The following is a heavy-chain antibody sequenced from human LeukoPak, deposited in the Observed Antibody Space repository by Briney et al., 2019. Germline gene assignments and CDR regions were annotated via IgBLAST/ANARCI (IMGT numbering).Heavy chain of an antibody. CDR2: IAWNSGSI. CDR3: ARVFGAAAGFDY. J-gene: IGHJ4*02. V-gene: IGHV3-9*01. D-gene: IGHD6-13*01. CDR1: GFTFSNYA. Sequence: GGSLRLSCAASGFTFSNYAMHWVRQAPGKGLEWVSSIAWNSGSIDYADSVKGRFTISRDNAKNSLYLQMNSLRAEDTAVYYCARVFGAAAGFDYWGQGSLVSVSS.